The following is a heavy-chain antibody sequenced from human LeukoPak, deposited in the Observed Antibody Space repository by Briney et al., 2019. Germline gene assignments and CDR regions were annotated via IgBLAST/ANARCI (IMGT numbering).Heavy chain of an antibody. CDR3: TTDPYVAVAGSGANWFDP. CDR1: GFTSSNAW. V-gene: IGHV3-15*01. CDR2: IKSKTDGGTT. Sequence: GGSLRLSCAASGFTSSNAWMSWVRQAPGKGLEWVGRIKSKTDGGTTDYAAPVKGRFTISRDDSKNTLYLQMNSLKTEDTAVYYCTTDPYVAVAGSGANWFDPWGQGTLVTVSS. J-gene: IGHJ5*02. D-gene: IGHD6-19*01.